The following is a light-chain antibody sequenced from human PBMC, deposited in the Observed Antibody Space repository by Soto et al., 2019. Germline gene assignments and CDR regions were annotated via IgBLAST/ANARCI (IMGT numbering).Light chain of an antibody. Sequence: EIVLVQSPGTLSLSPGESATLSCRASKSLAGNYLAWYQQKPGQAPRLLIDGASTRATGTPDRFSGSGSGTDFTLTISRLEPEDFAVYYCQQYGTSPALTFGGGTKVEIK. J-gene: IGKJ4*01. V-gene: IGKV3-20*01. CDR3: QQYGTSPALT. CDR1: KSLAGNY. CDR2: GAS.